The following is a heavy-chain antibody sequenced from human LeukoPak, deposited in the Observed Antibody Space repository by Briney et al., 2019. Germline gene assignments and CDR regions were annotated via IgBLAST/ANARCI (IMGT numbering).Heavy chain of an antibody. J-gene: IGHJ5*02. D-gene: IGHD6-13*01. CDR1: GGSISSSSYY. CDR2: IYYSGST. V-gene: IGHV4-39*01. Sequence: ASETLSLTCTVSGGSISSSSYYWGWIRQPPGKGLEWIGGIYYSGSTYYNPSLKSRVTISVDTSKNQFSLKLSSVTAADTAVYYCARHEPAAAGTWGQGTLVTVSS. CDR3: ARHEPAAAGT.